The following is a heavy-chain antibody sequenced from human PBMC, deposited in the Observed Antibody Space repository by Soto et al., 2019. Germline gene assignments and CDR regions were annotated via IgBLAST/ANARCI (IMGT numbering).Heavy chain of an antibody. Sequence: SETLSLTCTVSGGSISSGGYYWSWIRQHPGKGLEWIGYIYYSGSTYYNTSLKSRVTISVDTSKNQLSLKLSSVTAADTAVYYCARAYGSGYMDVWGQGTTVTVSS. D-gene: IGHD3-10*01. CDR2: IYYSGST. CDR1: GGSISSGGYY. J-gene: IGHJ6*02. V-gene: IGHV4-31*03. CDR3: ARAYGSGYMDV.